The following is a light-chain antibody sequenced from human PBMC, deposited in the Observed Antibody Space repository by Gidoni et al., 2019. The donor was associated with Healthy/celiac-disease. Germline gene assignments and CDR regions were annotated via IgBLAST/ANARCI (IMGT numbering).Light chain of an antibody. CDR1: QSVSSY. V-gene: IGKV3-11*01. CDR2: DAS. J-gene: IGKJ2*01. CDR3: QQRSNWPYT. Sequence: EIVLTQPPATLPLSPGERATLSCRASQSVSSYLAWYQQKPGQAPRLLIYDASNRATGIPARFSGSGSGTDFTLTISSLEPEDFAVYYCQQRSNWPYTFGQXTKLEIK.